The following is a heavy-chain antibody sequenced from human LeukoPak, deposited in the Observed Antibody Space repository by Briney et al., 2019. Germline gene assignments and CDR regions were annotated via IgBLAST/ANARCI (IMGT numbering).Heavy chain of an antibody. Sequence: GGSLRLSCAAPGFTFSSYGMHWVRQAPGKGLEWVAVIWYDGSNKYYADSVKGRFTISRDNSKNTLYLQMNSLRAEDTAVYYCARATQSYSSSWYGYYYYGMDVWGQGTTVTVSS. J-gene: IGHJ6*02. V-gene: IGHV3-33*01. CDR1: GFTFSSYG. CDR2: IWYDGSNK. D-gene: IGHD6-13*01. CDR3: ARATQSYSSSWYGYYYYGMDV.